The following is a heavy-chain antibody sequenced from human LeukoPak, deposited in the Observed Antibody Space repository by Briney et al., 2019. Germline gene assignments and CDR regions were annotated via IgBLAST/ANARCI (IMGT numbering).Heavy chain of an antibody. J-gene: IGHJ6*04. D-gene: IGHD3-10*02. Sequence: GGSLRLSCAASEFSVGSNYMTWVRQAPGKGLEWISYISTSTTTIYYANPVKGRFTISRDNAKNSLYLQMNSLRAEDTAVYYCAELGITMIGGVWGKGTTVTISS. CDR3: AELGITMIGGV. CDR2: ISTSTTTI. V-gene: IGHV3-48*04. CDR1: EFSVGSNY.